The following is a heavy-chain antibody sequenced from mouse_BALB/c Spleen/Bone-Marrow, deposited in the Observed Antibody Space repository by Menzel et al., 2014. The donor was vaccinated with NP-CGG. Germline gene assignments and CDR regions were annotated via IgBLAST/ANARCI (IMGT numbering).Heavy chain of an antibody. Sequence: EVKLVESGPGLVKPGASMKISCKASGYSFTGYTMNWVKQSHGKNLERIGLINPYNGGTSYNQKFKGKATLTVDRSSSTAYMELLSLTSEDSAVYYCARDGNGLAYWGQGTLVTVSA. CDR1: GYSFTGYT. J-gene: IGHJ3*01. V-gene: IGHV1-18*01. D-gene: IGHD2-1*01. CDR2: INPYNGGT. CDR3: ARDGNGLAY.